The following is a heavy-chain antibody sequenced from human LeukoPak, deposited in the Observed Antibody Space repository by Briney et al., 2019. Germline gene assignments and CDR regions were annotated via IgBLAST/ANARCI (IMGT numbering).Heavy chain of an antibody. J-gene: IGHJ4*02. CDR3: GREAGYDFDN. D-gene: IGHD5-12*01. V-gene: IGHV4-59*01. CDR2: ISYSVAS. CDR1: GGSISSYY. Sequence: SETLSLTCTVSGGSISSYYWSWIRQPPGKGLEWVGYISYSVASNYNPSLKRRVSISVDTFKKQFSLKLRSVAAADSAVYFCGREAGYDFDNWGQGILVTVSS.